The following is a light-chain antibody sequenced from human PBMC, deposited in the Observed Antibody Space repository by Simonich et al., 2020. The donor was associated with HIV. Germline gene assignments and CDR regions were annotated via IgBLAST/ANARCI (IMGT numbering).Light chain of an antibody. J-gene: IGKJ4*01. Sequence: EIVLTQSPGTLSLSPGERATLSCRASQIVNSNLLAWYQQKPGQAPRLLTYTSSSRTTGIPDRFSGSGSGTDFTLTISRLEPEDFAVYYCQQYGSSPLTFGGGTKVEIK. CDR1: QIVNSNL. CDR3: QQYGSSPLT. V-gene: IGKV3-20*01. CDR2: TSS.